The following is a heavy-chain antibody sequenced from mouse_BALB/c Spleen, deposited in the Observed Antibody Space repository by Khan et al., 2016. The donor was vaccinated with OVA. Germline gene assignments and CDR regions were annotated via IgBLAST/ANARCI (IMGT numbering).Heavy chain of an antibody. V-gene: IGHV2-6-4*01. Sequence: QVQLQQSGPGLVAPSQSLSSTCTVSGFSLSRYNIHWVRQPPGKGLEWLGVIWGGGGTDYNSNLKSRLSISKDNSKSQVFLKMNSLQTDDTAMYYCARAYYRYDGYYAMDYWGQGTSVTVSS. J-gene: IGHJ4*01. CDR3: ARAYYRYDGYYAMDY. CDR1: GFSLSRYN. D-gene: IGHD2-14*01. CDR2: IWGGGGT.